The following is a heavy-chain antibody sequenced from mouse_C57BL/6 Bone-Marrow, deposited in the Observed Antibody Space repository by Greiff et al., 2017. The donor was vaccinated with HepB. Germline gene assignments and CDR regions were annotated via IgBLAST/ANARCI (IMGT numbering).Heavy chain of an antibody. Sequence: EVKLVESGGGLVQPGGSLKLSCAASGFTFSDYYMYWVRQTPEKRLEWVAYISNGGGSTYYPDTVKGRFTISRDNAKNTLYLQMSRLKSEDTAMYYCARQDDGYYWFAYWGQGTRVTVSA. J-gene: IGHJ3*01. CDR2: ISNGGGST. CDR3: ARQDDGYYWFAY. V-gene: IGHV5-12*01. CDR1: GFTFSDYY. D-gene: IGHD2-3*01.